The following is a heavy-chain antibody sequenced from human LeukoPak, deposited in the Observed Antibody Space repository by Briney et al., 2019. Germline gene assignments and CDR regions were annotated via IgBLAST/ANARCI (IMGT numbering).Heavy chain of an antibody. J-gene: IGHJ3*02. V-gene: IGHV4-4*07. CDR3: ARETNWLSPFDI. CDR1: GGSISSYY. Sequence: SETLSLTCTVSGGSISSYYWSWLRQPAGKGLEWIGRIYTSGSTNYNPSLKSRVTMSVDTSKNQFSLKLSSVTAADTAVYYCARETNWLSPFDIWGQGTMVTVSS. CDR2: IYTSGST. D-gene: IGHD3-9*01.